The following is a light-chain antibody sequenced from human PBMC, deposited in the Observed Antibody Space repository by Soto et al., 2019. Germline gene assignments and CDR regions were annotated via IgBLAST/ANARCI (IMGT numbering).Light chain of an antibody. CDR2: GAS. Sequence: EIVLTQSPGTLSLSPGERATLSCRASQSVSSNNLAWYQKRPGQAPRVVIYGASTRATGIPERFSVSGSGTDFTLTISRLEPEDFAVYYCQQYGRFPFTFGPGTQVDIK. CDR3: QQYGRFPFT. V-gene: IGKV3-20*01. J-gene: IGKJ3*01. CDR1: QSVSSNN.